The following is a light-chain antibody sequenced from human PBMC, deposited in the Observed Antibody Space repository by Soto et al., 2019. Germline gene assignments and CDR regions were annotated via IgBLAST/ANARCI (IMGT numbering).Light chain of an antibody. CDR1: QDISRS. V-gene: IGKV1-17*01. CDR2: AAS. Sequence: DIQMTQSPSSLSAFVGERVTISCRASQDISRSLNWYQQKQGKAPKLLIYAASSLQSGVPSRFSGSGSGTEFTLTISSLQPEDVATYYCLQHNGYPRTLGQGTKVDIK. CDR3: LQHNGYPRT. J-gene: IGKJ1*01.